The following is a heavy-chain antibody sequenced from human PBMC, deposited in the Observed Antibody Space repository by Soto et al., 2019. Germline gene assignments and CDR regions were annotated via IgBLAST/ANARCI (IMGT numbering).Heavy chain of an antibody. CDR2: IDTSGSST. CDR3: AKDSWYFDL. D-gene: IGHD6-13*01. J-gene: IGHJ4*02. V-gene: IGHV3-74*01. Sequence: GGSLRLSCEASGFIFTNFWMHWVRQVPGKGLVWVSRIDTSGSSTSYADSVKGRFTISRDNAKNTVSLQMNSLRAEDTGVYYCAKDSWYFDLWSQGSMVTVS. CDR1: GFIFTNFW.